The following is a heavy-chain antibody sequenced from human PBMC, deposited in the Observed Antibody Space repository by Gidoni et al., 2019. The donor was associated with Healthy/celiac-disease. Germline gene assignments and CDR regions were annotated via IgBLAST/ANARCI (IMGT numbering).Heavy chain of an antibody. CDR3: ARGLARWPGDP. CDR2: INHSGST. D-gene: IGHD2-15*01. CDR1: GGSFSGYY. J-gene: IGHJ5*02. Sequence: QVQLQQWGAGLLKPSETLSLTFAVYGGSFSGYYWSWIRQPPGKGLEWIGEINHSGSTNYNPSLKSRVTISVDTSKNQFSLKLSSVTAADTAVYYCARGLARWPGDPWGQGTLVTVSS. V-gene: IGHV4-34*01.